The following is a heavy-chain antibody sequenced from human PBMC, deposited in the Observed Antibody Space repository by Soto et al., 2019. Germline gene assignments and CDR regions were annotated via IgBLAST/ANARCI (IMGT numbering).Heavy chain of an antibody. CDR2: INGGNGNN. D-gene: IGHD1-26*01. J-gene: IGHJ4*02. V-gene: IGHV1-3*01. CDR3: ARDDSGFSGSHYIDYFNY. Sequence: ASVKVSCKASGNTVPNYAIHWVRQAPGQRLEWMGWINGGNGNNYYSEQYQGRVTFTRDTSAGTDYMQLSSMTSEYTAFYYFARDDSGFSGSHYIDYFNYWGQGALVTVSS. CDR1: GNTVPNYA.